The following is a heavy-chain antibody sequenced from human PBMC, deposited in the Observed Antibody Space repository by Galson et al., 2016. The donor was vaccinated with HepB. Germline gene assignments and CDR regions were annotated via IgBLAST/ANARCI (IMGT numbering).Heavy chain of an antibody. J-gene: IGHJ4*02. CDR2: MNGSGGSA. CDR1: GFTFSSYA. V-gene: IGHV3-23*01. CDR3: VRGYDLGD. Sequence: SLRLSCAASGFTFSSYAMTWVRQAPGKGLEWVSDMNGSGGSAYYADSVKGRFTISRDSATNSFHLQMNSLTVEDTANYHCVRGYDLGDWGPGTLVTVSS. D-gene: IGHD3-3*01.